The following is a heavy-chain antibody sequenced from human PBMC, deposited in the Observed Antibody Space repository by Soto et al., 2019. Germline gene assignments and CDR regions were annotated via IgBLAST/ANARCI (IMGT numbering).Heavy chain of an antibody. V-gene: IGHV3-30*03. Sequence: QVQLVESGGGVVQPGTSLRLSCVGSGFTFRSYVIHWVRQAPGKGLEWVALTSYDGSNKDYGDSVKGRFTIARDNSRNTVDLQMDSMIREDTALYYCARWGTTGGLDVWGQGTLVCVSS. CDR1: GFTFRSYV. D-gene: IGHD3-16*01. CDR2: TSYDGSNK. CDR3: ARWGTTGGLDV. J-gene: IGHJ1*01.